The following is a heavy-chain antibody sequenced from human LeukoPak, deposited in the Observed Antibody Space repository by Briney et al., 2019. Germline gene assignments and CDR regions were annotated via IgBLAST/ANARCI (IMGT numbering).Heavy chain of an antibody. CDR1: GFTFSSYS. J-gene: IGHJ4*02. D-gene: IGHD4/OR15-4a*01. CDR3: AKPYGSYNFGAFDY. Sequence: PGGSLRLSCAASGFTFSSYSMNWVRQAPGKGLEWVSYISSSSSTIYYADSVKGRFTISRDNAKNTLYLQMNSLRAEDTALYYCAKPYGSYNFGAFDYWGQGTLVTVSS. V-gene: IGHV3-48*04. CDR2: ISSSSSTI.